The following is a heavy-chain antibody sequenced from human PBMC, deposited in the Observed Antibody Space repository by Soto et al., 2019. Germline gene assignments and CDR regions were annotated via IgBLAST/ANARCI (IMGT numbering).Heavy chain of an antibody. CDR3: AKDSGPPMVRGFGP. V-gene: IGHV3-23*01. D-gene: IGHD3-10*01. CDR1: GFTFSSYA. J-gene: IGHJ5*02. Sequence: EVQLLESGGRLEQPGGSLRLSCAASGFTFSSYAMSWVRQAPGKGLEWGSAISGRGGSTYYADSVKGRFTISRDNSKNTLYLQMNSLRAEDTAVYYCAKDSGPPMVRGFGPWGQGTLVTVSS. CDR2: ISGRGGST.